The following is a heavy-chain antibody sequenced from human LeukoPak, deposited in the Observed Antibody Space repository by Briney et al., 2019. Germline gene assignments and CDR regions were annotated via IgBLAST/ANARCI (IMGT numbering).Heavy chain of an antibody. Sequence: ASVKVSCKASGYTFTTYGISWVRQAPGQGLEWMGWISAYNGNTNYAQKLQGRVTMTTDTSTSTAYMELRSLRSDDTAMYYCARSLYYDSSGYHLYWGQGTLVTVSS. CDR3: ARSLYYDSSGYHLY. J-gene: IGHJ1*01. CDR2: ISAYNGNT. V-gene: IGHV1-18*01. CDR1: GYTFTTYG. D-gene: IGHD3-22*01.